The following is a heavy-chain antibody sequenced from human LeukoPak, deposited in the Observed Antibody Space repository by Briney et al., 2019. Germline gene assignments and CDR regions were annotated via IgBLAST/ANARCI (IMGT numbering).Heavy chain of an antibody. J-gene: IGHJ2*01. CDR2: IKQDGSEK. Sequence: PEGYLRLSCAASGFTFSNYWTSWVRQAAGKGLEWVENIKQDGSEKYYVDSVKGRFTISRDNAKNSLYLEMNSLRAEHTAVYSCASVVSYPYDTRGLHWYFYLCGRGSLVTVSS. CDR1: GFTFSNYW. V-gene: IGHV3-7*01. CDR3: ASVVSYPYDTRGLHWYFYL. D-gene: IGHD3-22*01.